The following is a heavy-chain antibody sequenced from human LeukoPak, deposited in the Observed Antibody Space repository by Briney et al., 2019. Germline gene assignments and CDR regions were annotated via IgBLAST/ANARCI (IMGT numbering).Heavy chain of an antibody. CDR2: INPNSGGT. Sequence: ASVKVSCKASGYTFTGYYMHWVRQAPGQGLEWIGRINPNSGGTNYAQKFQGRVTMTRDTSISTAYMELSRLRSDDSAVYYCARVRIMATGYYCYMDVWGKGTTVTVSS. J-gene: IGHJ6*03. CDR1: GYTFTGYY. V-gene: IGHV1-2*06. D-gene: IGHD5-12*01. CDR3: ARVRIMATGYYCYMDV.